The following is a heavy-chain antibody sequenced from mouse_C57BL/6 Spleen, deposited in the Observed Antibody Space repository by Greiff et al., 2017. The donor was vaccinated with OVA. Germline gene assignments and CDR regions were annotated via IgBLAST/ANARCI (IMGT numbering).Heavy chain of an antibody. V-gene: IGHV3-6*01. CDR2: ISYDGSN. Sequence: EVQVVESGPGLVKPSQSLSLTCSVTGYSITSGYYWNWIRQFPGNKLEWMGYISYDGSNNYNPSLKNRISITRDTSKNQFFLKLNSVTTEDTATYYCARKRYWYFDVWGTGTTVTVSS. CDR1: GYSITSGYY. J-gene: IGHJ1*03. CDR3: ARKRYWYFDV.